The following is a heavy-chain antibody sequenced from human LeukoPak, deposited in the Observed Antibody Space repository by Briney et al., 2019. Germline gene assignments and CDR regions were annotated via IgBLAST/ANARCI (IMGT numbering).Heavy chain of an antibody. D-gene: IGHD3-22*01. V-gene: IGHV3-9*01. CDR2: ITWNSDSI. J-gene: IGHJ4*02. Sequence: GGSLRLSCAASGFTFDDYAMHWVRQAPGKGLEWVSGITWNSDSIGYADSVKGRFTISRDNAKNSLYLQMNSLRAEDTAVYYCAAKGPSSGYYYFDYWGQGTLVTVSS. CDR1: GFTFDDYA. CDR3: AAKGPSSGYYYFDY.